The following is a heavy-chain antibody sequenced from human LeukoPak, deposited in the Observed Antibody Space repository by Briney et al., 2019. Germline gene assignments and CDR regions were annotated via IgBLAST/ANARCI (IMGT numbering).Heavy chain of an antibody. CDR3: ATRDYYSGLDY. J-gene: IGHJ4*02. CDR1: GDSISNYY. CDR2: IYYSGST. V-gene: IGHV4-59*01. D-gene: IGHD6-19*01. Sequence: SETLSLTCTVSGDSISNYYWSWIRQPPGKGLEWIGYIYYSGSTNYNPSLKSRVTISIDTSKNHFSLKLSSVTAADTAVYYCATRDYYSGLDYWGQGILVTVSS.